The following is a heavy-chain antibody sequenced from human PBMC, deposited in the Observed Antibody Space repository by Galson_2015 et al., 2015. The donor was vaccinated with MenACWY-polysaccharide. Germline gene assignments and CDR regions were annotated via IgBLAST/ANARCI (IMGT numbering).Heavy chain of an antibody. CDR2: IYCDYRM. CDR3: AHSGDYCSSTSCPKYFDS. CDR1: GFSLSTSGVG. D-gene: IGHD2-2*01. Sequence: PALVKPTQTLTLTCTFSGFSLSTSGVGGGWIRQLPGKALEWLSLIYCDYRMRYSTSLKSRITITKDTSKNQVVLTMTNMDHVDTATYYCAHSGDYCSSTSCPKYFDSWGQGTLVTVSS. J-gene: IGHJ4*02. V-gene: IGHV2-5*02.